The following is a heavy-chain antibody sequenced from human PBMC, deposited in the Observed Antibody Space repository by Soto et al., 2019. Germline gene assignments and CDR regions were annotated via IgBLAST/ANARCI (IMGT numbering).Heavy chain of an antibody. CDR3: AKALRGGMNV. Sequence: GGSLRLSCAASGFTFNGSAMSWVRQAPGKGLEWVSLMTSVDGRIYYADSVKGRFTISRDNSKNTLYLQMNSLRAEDTAVYYCAKALRGGMNVWGQGTTVTVSS. J-gene: IGHJ6*02. V-gene: IGHV3-23*01. CDR1: GFTFNGSA. CDR2: MTSVDGRI.